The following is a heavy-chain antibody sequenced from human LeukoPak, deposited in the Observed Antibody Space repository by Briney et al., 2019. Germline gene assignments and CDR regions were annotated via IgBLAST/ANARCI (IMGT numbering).Heavy chain of an antibody. Sequence: SVKVSCKASGGTFSSYAISRVRQAPGQGLEWMGGIIPIFGTANYAQKFQGRVTITADESTSTAYMELSSLRSEDTAVYYCARGATREMATPYYYGMDVWGQGTTVTVSS. CDR2: IIPIFGTA. V-gene: IGHV1-69*13. CDR1: GGTFSSYA. D-gene: IGHD5-24*01. CDR3: ARGATREMATPYYYGMDV. J-gene: IGHJ6*02.